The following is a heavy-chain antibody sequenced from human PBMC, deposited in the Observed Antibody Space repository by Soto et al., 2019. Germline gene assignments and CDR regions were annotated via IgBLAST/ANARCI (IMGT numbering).Heavy chain of an antibody. CDR2: ISGSGGST. D-gene: IGHD3-3*01. V-gene: IGHV3-23*01. CDR3: AKGQRKNYDFWSGYYAVAY. CDR1: GFTFSSYA. Sequence: LRLSCAASGFTFSSYAMSWVRQAPGKGLEWVSAISGSGGSTYYADSVKGRFTISRDNSKNTLYLQMNSLRAEDTAVYYCAKGQRKNYDFWSGYYAVAYWGQGTLVTVSS. J-gene: IGHJ4*02.